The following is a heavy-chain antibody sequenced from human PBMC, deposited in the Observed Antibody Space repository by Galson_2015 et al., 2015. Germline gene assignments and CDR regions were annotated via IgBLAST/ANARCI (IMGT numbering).Heavy chain of an antibody. V-gene: IGHV3-7*01. CDR1: GFTFRTYW. CDR2: IKEDGSKR. J-gene: IGHJ3*01. CDR3: AREDPGFGPYRF. D-gene: IGHD3-10*01. Sequence: SLRLSCAASGFTFRTYWMSWVRQAPGRGLEWVANIKEDGSKRYHADSVKGRFMISRDNAKNSPFLQMNSLRGDDTAIYYCAREDPGFGPYRFWGQGAMVTVSA.